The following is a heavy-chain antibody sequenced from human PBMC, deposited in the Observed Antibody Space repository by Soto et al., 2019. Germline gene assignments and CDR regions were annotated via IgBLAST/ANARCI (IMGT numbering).Heavy chain of an antibody. CDR1: GGTFSSYA. V-gene: IGHV1-69*13. D-gene: IGHD5-18*01. Sequence: ASVKVSCKASGGTFSSYAISWVRQAPGQGLEWMGGIIPIFGTANYAQKFQGRVTITADESTSTAYMELSSLRSEDTAVYYCARVISGYSYGYYFDYWGQGTLVTVSS. CDR2: IIPIFGTA. CDR3: ARVISGYSYGYYFDY. J-gene: IGHJ4*02.